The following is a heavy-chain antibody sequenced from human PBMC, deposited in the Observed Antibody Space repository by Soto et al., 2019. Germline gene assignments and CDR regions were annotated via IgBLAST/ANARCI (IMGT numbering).Heavy chain of an antibody. V-gene: IGHV3-74*01. CDR1: GFTFSSYW. Sequence: GGSLRLSCAASGFTFSSYWMHWVRQAPGKGLVWVSRINSDGSSTSYADSVKGRFTISRDNAKNTLYLQMNSLRAEDTAVYYCARDPGGWSRYNWFDPWGQGTLVTVSS. D-gene: IGHD6-19*01. CDR2: INSDGSST. J-gene: IGHJ5*02. CDR3: ARDPGGWSRYNWFDP.